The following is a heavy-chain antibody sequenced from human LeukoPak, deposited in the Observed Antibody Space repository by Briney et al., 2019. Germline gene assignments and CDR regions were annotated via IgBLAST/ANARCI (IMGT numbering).Heavy chain of an antibody. CDR1: RASISSPNYF. CDR3: ASLRKRGGAFDL. J-gene: IGHJ3*01. CDR2: IYYSGTT. V-gene: IGHV4-39*07. Sequence: PSETLSLTCSVSRASISSPNYFWGWIRQSPGKGLEWIGNIYYSGTTYYNPSLPSLKGRVTVLIDTSKNQFSLRLRSVTAADSAVYYCASLRKRGGAFDLWGQGKVVTVSS.